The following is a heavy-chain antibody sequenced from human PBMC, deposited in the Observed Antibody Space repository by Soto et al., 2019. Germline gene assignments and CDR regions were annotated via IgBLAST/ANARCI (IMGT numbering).Heavy chain of an antibody. J-gene: IGHJ4*02. CDR2: ISHGGST. D-gene: IGHD6-19*01. Sequence: QVHLQESGPGLVKPSGTLSLICAVSGGSISSSDWWTWVRQSPGKGLEWIGEISHGGSTNYNPSLKSRVTMSVDKSKNYFSLNLSSVTAADTAVYYCATWGIAVAGTRSDYWGQGTLVTVCS. CDR3: ATWGIAVAGTRSDY. V-gene: IGHV4-4*02. CDR1: GGSISSSDW.